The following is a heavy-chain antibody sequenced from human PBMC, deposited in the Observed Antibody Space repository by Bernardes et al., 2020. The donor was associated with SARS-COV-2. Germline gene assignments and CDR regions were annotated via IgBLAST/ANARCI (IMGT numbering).Heavy chain of an antibody. D-gene: IGHD1-7*01. CDR1: GGSISSTSYY. CDR3: ARAATKFSYWFDP. V-gene: IGHV4-39*01. Sequence: SETLSLTCSVSGGSISSTSYYWGWIRQSPGKGLEWIGSLYYTGRTYYNPSLKTRVAISIDTSRDQFSLKLISVTASDTAVYYCARAATKFSYWFDPWGQGTTVTVSS. CDR2: LYYTGRT. J-gene: IGHJ5*01.